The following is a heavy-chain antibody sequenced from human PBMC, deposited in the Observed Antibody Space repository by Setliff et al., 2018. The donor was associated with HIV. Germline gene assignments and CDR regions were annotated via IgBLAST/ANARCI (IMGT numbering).Heavy chain of an antibody. J-gene: IGHJ6*02. CDR1: EYDINDQY. CDR3: ARGRISSWPYYYYGMDV. CDR2: INLNTGAT. D-gene: IGHD6-13*01. V-gene: IGHV1-2*02. Sequence: ASVKVSCKTSEYDINDQYINWVRQAPGQGLEWMGWINLNTGATKYAQKLQVRVTLNRDTSMTTAYMELRSLRSEDTAVYYGARGRISSWPYYYYGMDVWGQGTTVTVS.